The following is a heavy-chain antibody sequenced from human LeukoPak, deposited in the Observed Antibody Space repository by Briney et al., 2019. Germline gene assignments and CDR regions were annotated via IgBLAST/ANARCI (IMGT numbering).Heavy chain of an antibody. CDR1: GFTFSSYA. V-gene: IGHV3-30*04. CDR2: ISYDGSNK. J-gene: IGHJ4*02. CDR3: VRDKSGVVVLAPTVMFGALGFDY. Sequence: GGSLRLSCAASGFTFSSYAMHWVRQAPGKGLEWVAVISYDGSNKYYADSVKGRFTISRDNSKNTLYLQMNSLRAEDTAVYYCVRDKSGVVVLAPTVMFGALGFDYWGQGTLVTVSS. D-gene: IGHD2-2*01.